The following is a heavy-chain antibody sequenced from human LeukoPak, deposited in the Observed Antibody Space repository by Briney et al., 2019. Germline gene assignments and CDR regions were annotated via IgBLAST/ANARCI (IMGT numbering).Heavy chain of an antibody. Sequence: SETLSLTCAVYGGSFSGHYWSWIRQPPGKGLEWIGEINHSGSTNYNPSLKSRVTISVDTSKNQFSLKLSSVTAADTAVYYCARSKSFYDFWSGYYTGYDYWGQGTLVTVSS. CDR2: INHSGST. V-gene: IGHV4-34*01. CDR1: GGSFSGHY. CDR3: ARSKSFYDFWSGYYTGYDY. D-gene: IGHD3-3*01. J-gene: IGHJ4*02.